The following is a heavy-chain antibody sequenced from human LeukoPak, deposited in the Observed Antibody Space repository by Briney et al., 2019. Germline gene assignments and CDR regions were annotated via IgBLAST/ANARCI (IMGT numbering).Heavy chain of an antibody. D-gene: IGHD4-17*01. CDR1: EFDFSTHA. Sequence: GGSLRLPCAASEFDFSTHAMTWVRQPPGKGLEWVSAISISGTKTYYADSVKGRFTISRDNSKNTLYLQMNSLRVEDTAVYYCANEIRPNDYWGQGTLVTVSS. V-gene: IGHV3-23*01. CDR3: ANEIRPNDY. CDR2: ISISGTKT. J-gene: IGHJ4*02.